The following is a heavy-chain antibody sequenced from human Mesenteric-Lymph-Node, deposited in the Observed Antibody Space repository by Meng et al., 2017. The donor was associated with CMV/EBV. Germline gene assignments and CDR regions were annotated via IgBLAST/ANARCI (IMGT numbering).Heavy chain of an antibody. Sequence: SLKISCAASGFTSSSYAMHWVRQAPGKGLEWVSGISWNSGSIGYADSVKGRFTISRDNAKNSLYLQMNSLRAEDMALYYCARALYGMDVWGQGTTVTVSS. V-gene: IGHV3-9*02. J-gene: IGHJ6*02. CDR2: ISWNSGSI. CDR3: ARALYGMDV. CDR1: GFTSSSYA.